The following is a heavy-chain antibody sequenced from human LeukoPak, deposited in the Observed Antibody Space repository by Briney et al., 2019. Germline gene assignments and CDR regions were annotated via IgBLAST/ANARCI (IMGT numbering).Heavy chain of an antibody. CDR3: ARHEDIVTPFDY. CDR2: IYYSGST. J-gene: IGHJ4*02. Sequence: SETLSLTCTVSGGSISSGSYYWGWICQPPGKGLEYIGSIYYSGSTYYNPSLKSRVTISVDTSKNQFSLKLSSVTAADTALYYCARHEDIVTPFDYWGQGTLVTVSS. V-gene: IGHV4-39*01. D-gene: IGHD2-15*01. CDR1: GGSISSGSYY.